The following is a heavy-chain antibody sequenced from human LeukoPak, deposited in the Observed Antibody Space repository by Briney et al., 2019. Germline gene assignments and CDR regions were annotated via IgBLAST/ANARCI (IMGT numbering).Heavy chain of an antibody. V-gene: IGHV1-2*02. D-gene: IGHD5-12*01. J-gene: IGHJ3*01. CDR3: ARDQGTPGVPTAFDV. CDR2: MDPKSGGT. Sequence: ASVKVSCKASGYTFTAYCLHWVRQAPGQGLEWMGWMDPKSGGTNYAQNFQGRVTMTRDTSISTAYLELSSLRSDGTAVYYCARDQGTPGVPTAFDVWGQGTMVTVSS. CDR1: GYTFTAYC.